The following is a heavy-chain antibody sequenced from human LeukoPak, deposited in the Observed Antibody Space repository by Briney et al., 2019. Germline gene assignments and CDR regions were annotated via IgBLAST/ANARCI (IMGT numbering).Heavy chain of an antibody. Sequence: KPSETLSLTCSVSGGSISSNRHFWGWIRQPPGKGLEWIGSMFHVGYTYYNPSLQSRVTISIDTSTNQFSLKLNSVIAADTAMYYCARSLPAAADYWGQGTLVTVSS. J-gene: IGHJ4*02. D-gene: IGHD2-2*01. V-gene: IGHV4-39*01. CDR3: ARSLPAAADY. CDR2: MFHVGYT. CDR1: GGSISSNRHF.